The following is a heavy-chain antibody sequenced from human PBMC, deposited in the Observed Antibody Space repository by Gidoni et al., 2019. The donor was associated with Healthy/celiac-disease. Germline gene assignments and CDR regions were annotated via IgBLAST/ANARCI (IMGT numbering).Heavy chain of an antibody. Sequence: EVQLVESGGGLVQPGGSLRLSCSASGFTFSNYAMHWVRQAPGKGLEYVSAISSNGGRTYYADSVKGRFTISRDNSKNTLYLQMSSLRAEDTAVYYCVRLASRNFDYWGQGTLVTVSS. CDR3: VRLASRNFDY. CDR2: ISSNGGRT. J-gene: IGHJ4*02. CDR1: GFTFSNYA. V-gene: IGHV3-64D*08.